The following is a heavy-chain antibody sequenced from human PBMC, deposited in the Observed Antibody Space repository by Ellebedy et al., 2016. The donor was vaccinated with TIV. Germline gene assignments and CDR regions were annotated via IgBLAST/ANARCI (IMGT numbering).Heavy chain of an antibody. Sequence: ASVKVSXXASGYTFTDYYMHWMRRAPGQGLEWMGWTNPNNGATRYAENFQGRVTMTRDTSIGTFYVELSSLRSDDTTVYYCARGPSSGSFDYWGQGTLVTVSS. CDR2: TNPNNGAT. CDR1: GYTFTDYY. J-gene: IGHJ4*02. CDR3: ARGPSSGSFDY. V-gene: IGHV1-2*02. D-gene: IGHD6-19*01.